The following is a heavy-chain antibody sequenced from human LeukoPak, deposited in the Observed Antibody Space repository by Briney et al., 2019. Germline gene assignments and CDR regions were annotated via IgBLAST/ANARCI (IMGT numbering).Heavy chain of an antibody. CDR3: AKVKGGGYFDY. CDR1: GFTFSSYR. Sequence: GGSLRLSCAASGFTFSSYRMHWVRQAPGKGLEWVSSITSSSSSKSYADSVEGRFTISRDNSKSTLYLQMSSLSPEDTAVYYCAKVKGGGYFDYWGQGTLVTVSS. J-gene: IGHJ4*02. V-gene: IGHV3-21*04. CDR2: ITSSSSSK. D-gene: IGHD3-16*01.